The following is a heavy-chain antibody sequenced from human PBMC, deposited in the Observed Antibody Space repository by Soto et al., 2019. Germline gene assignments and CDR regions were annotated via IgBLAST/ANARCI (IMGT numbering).Heavy chain of an antibody. J-gene: IGHJ5*02. V-gene: IGHV4-34*01. Sequence: SETLSLTCPVYGGSGNGDYWNWIRQPPEEAVEWLVEINHTGGAQYNPSQKRRVRMSVDTSWYQFSLRLSSVPAADEAIYFCACRITVFGWLIPQLDPWGRGTQVTVSA. CDR2: INHTGGA. D-gene: IGHD3-3*01. CDR3: ACRITVFGWLIPQLDP. CDR1: GGSGNGDY.